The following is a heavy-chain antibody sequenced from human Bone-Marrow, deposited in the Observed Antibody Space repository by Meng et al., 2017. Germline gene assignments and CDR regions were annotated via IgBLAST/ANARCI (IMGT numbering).Heavy chain of an antibody. Sequence: GESLKISCAASGFTFSSYSMNWVRQAPGTGLEWVSSISSSSSYIYYADSVKGRFTISRDNAKNSLYLQMNSLRAEDTAVYYCARDPPAGIVGATSWGQGTLVTVSS. J-gene: IGHJ4*02. CDR1: GFTFSSYS. CDR2: ISSSSSYI. D-gene: IGHD1-26*01. CDR3: ARDPPAGIVGATS. V-gene: IGHV3-21*01.